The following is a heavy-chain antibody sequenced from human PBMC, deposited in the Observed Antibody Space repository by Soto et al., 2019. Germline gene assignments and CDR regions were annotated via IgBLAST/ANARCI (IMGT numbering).Heavy chain of an antibody. V-gene: IGHV5-51*01. J-gene: IGHJ6*04. D-gene: IGHD4-17*01. CDR3: TLSYGDSYYYYYGMDV. CDR2: IHPGDSDT. Sequence: GESLKISCVGSGFSFSRYTVGWVRQVPGKGLEWMGVIHPGDSDTRYSPSFQGQVTISADKSISTAYLRWSSLKASDTAMYYCTLSYGDSYYYYYGMDVWGKGNTVTVS. CDR1: GFSFSRYT.